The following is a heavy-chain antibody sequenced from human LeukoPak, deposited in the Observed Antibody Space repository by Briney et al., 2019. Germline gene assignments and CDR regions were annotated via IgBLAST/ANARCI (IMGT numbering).Heavy chain of an antibody. Sequence: GSLRLSCAASGFTFSDYYMSWIRQPPGKGLEWIGEINHSGSTNYNPSLKSRVTISVDTSKNQFSLKLSSVTAADTAVYYCARPDSSGYYYGGYYFDYWGQGTLVTVSS. CDR3: ARPDSSGYYYGGYYFDY. CDR1: GFTFSDYY. J-gene: IGHJ4*02. D-gene: IGHD3-22*01. CDR2: INHSGST. V-gene: IGHV4-34*01.